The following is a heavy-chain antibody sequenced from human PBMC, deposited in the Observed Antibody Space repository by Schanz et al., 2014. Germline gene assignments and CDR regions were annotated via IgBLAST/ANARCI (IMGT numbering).Heavy chain of an antibody. Sequence: QVQLVQSGAEVKKPGASVKVSCKTSGYSFSDYFIHWVRQAPGQGLEWMGRIIPNLGSANYAQKFQGRVTITADKSTSTAFLEVNSLRSEDTAVYYCAKGFDYWGQGTLVTVSS. J-gene: IGHJ4*02. CDR2: IIPNLGSA. CDR1: GYSFSDYF. V-gene: IGHV1-69*09. CDR3: AKGFDY.